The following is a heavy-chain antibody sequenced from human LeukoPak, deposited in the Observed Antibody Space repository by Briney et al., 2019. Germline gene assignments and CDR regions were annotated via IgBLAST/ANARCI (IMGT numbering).Heavy chain of an antibody. D-gene: IGHD5-24*01. CDR1: GFTFSSYS. Sequence: GGSLILSCAASGFTFSSYSMNWVRQAPGKGLEWVSSISSSSSYIYYADSVKGRFTISRGNAKNSLYLQMNSPRAEDTAVYYCARVGDGYSFFDYWGQGTLVTVSS. CDR3: ARVGDGYSFFDY. CDR2: ISSSSSYI. V-gene: IGHV3-21*01. J-gene: IGHJ4*02.